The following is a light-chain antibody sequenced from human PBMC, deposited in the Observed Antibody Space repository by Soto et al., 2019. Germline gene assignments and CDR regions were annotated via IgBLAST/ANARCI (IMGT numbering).Light chain of an antibody. V-gene: IGKV3-11*01. J-gene: IGKJ3*01. CDR2: DAS. CDR1: QSVSSY. Sequence: EIVLTQSPATLSLSPGERATLSCRASQSVSSYLAWYQQKPGQAPRLLIYDASNRATGIPARFSGSGSGTDFTLTISRLEPEDFAVYYCQHRSNWPTFGPGTKVDIK. CDR3: QHRSNWPT.